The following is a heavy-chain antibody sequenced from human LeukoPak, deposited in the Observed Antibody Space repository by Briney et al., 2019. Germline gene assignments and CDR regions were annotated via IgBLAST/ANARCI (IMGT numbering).Heavy chain of an antibody. CDR1: GFTFSDYW. CDR3: ARVITGSTYGQFDF. D-gene: IGHD5-18*01. CDR2: INSDGSRT. J-gene: IGHJ4*02. Sequence: GGSLRLSCTASGFTFSDYWMHWVRQALGKGLVWVSRINSDGSRTNYADCVKGRFTISRDNAKNTVFLQMNSLTAEDAAVYYCARVITGSTYGQFDFWGQGALATVSS. V-gene: IGHV3-74*01.